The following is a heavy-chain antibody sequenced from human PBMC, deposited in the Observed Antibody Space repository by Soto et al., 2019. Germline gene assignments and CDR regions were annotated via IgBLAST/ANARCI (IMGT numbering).Heavy chain of an antibody. Sequence: TLSLTCTVSGGSISSGGYYWSWIRQHPGKGLEWIGYIYYSGSTYYNPSLKSRVTISVDTSKNQFSLKLSSVTAADTAVYYCARDRRGFIVRGGTYNWFDPWGQGTLVTVSS. J-gene: IGHJ5*02. D-gene: IGHD3-10*01. V-gene: IGHV4-31*02. CDR3: ARDRRGFIVRGGTYNWFDP. CDR2: IYYSGST. CDR1: GGSISSGGYY.